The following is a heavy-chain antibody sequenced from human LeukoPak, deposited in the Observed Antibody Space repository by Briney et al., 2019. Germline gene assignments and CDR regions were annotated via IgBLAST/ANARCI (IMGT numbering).Heavy chain of an antibody. D-gene: IGHD3-22*01. V-gene: IGHV3-74*01. J-gene: IGHJ3*02. CDR2: INSDGSST. CDR3: ARDHHYYDSSGYHKIRSGAFDI. CDR1: GFTFSSYW. Sequence: QPGGSLRLSCAASGFTFSSYWMHWVRQAPGKGLVWVSRINSDGSSTSYADSVKGRFTISRDNAKNTLYLQMNSLRAEDTAVYYCARDHHYYDSSGYHKIRSGAFDIWGQGTMVTVSS.